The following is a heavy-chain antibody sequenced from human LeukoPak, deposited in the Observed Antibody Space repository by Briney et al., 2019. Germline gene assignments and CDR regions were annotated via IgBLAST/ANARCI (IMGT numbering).Heavy chain of an antibody. D-gene: IGHD2-2*01. CDR2: IYYSGST. CDR3: ARGGRYQLLETDY. J-gene: IGHJ4*02. Sequence: SETLSLTCTVSGGSISSGDYYWSWIRQPPGKGLEWIGYIYYSGSTYYNPSLKSRVTISVDTSKNQFSLKLSSVTAADTAVYYCARGGRYQLLETDYWGQGTLVTVSS. V-gene: IGHV4-30-4*08. CDR1: GGSISSGDYY.